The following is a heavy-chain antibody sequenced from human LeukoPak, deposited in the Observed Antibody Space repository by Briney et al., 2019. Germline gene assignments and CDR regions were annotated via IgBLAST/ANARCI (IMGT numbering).Heavy chain of an antibody. V-gene: IGHV4-34*01. D-gene: IGHD2-8*01. J-gene: IGHJ6*03. CDR2: INHSGST. Sequence: LETLSLTCAVYGGSFSGYYWSWIRQPPGKGLEWIGEINHSGSTNYNPSLKSRVTISVGTSKNQFSLKLNSVTAADTAVYYCARGLLYGYYYYYMDVWGKGTTVTVSS. CDR1: GGSFSGYY. CDR3: ARGLLYGYYYYYMDV.